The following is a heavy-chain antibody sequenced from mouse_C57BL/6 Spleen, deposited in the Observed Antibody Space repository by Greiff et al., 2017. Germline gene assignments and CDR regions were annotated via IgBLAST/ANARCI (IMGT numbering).Heavy chain of an antibody. V-gene: IGHV5-6*01. J-gene: IGHJ1*03. Sequence: EVHLVESGGDLVKPGGSLKLSCAASGFTFSSYGMSWVRQTPDKRLEWVATISSGGSYTYYPASVKGRFTISRDNAKNTLYLQMSSLKSEDTAMYYCARHYSNTWYFEVWGTGTTVTVSS. D-gene: IGHD2-5*01. CDR1: GFTFSSYG. CDR3: ARHYSNTWYFEV. CDR2: ISSGGSYT.